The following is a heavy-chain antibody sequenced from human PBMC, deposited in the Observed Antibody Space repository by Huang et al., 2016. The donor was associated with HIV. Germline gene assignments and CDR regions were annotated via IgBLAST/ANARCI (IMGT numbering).Heavy chain of an antibody. J-gene: IGHJ4*02. CDR3: AREFVIFGAPLWPAY. CDR1: GYSFTTYA. V-gene: IGHV1-3*01. CDR2: INPGNGNT. Sequence: QVQLVQPGAEVKKPGASVKVSCKASGYSFTTYALHWVRQAPGHRLAWMGWINPGNGNTNYSQKFQGRVTITRDTSASTVYMEVSSLTFEDTAVYYCAREFVIFGAPLWPAYWGQGTLISVSS. D-gene: IGHD2-21*01.